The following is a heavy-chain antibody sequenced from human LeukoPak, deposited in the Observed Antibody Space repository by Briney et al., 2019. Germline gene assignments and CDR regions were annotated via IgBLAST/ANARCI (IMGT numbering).Heavy chain of an antibody. CDR2: INPNSGGT. D-gene: IGHD6-19*01. J-gene: IGHJ6*02. Sequence: GASVKVSCKASGYTFTGYYMHWVRQAPGRGLEWMGWINPNSGGTNYAQKFQGWVTMTRDTSISTAYMELSRLRSDDTAVYYCARGPILAVAGTAQYYYYGMDVWGQGTTVTVSS. CDR3: ARGPILAVAGTAQYYYYGMDV. V-gene: IGHV1-2*04. CDR1: GYTFTGYY.